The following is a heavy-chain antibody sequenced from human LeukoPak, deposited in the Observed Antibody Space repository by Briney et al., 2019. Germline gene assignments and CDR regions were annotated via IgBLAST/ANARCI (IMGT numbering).Heavy chain of an antibody. CDR2: ISYDGSNK. J-gene: IGHJ4*02. V-gene: IGHV3-30-3*01. D-gene: IGHD6-13*01. CDR1: GFTFSSYA. Sequence: PGRSLRLSCAASGFTFSSYAMHWVRQAPGKGLEWVAVISYDGSNKYYADSVKGRFTISRDNSKNTLYLQMNSLRAEDTAVYYCARDPGGWDSSSWYYFDYWGQGTLVTVSS. CDR3: ARDPGGWDSSSWYYFDY.